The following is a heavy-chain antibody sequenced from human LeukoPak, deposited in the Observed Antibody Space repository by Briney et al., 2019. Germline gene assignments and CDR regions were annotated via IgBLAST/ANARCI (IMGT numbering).Heavy chain of an antibody. V-gene: IGHV3-23*01. D-gene: IGHD3-22*01. Sequence: PGGSLRLSCAASGFTFSSYAMSWVRQAPGKGLEWVSAISGSGGSTYYADSVKGRFTISRDSSKNTLYLQMNSLRAEDTAVYYCAKDPYDSSGYYEGAYFDYWGQGTLVTVSS. CDR2: ISGSGGST. CDR3: AKDPYDSSGYYEGAYFDY. J-gene: IGHJ4*02. CDR1: GFTFSSYA.